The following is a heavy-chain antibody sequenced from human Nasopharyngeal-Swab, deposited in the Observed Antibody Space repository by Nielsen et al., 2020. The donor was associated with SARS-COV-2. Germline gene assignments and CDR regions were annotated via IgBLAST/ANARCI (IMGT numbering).Heavy chain of an antibody. V-gene: IGHV4-61*01. CDR2: IYYSGST. CDR1: GGSVSSGSYY. D-gene: IGHD2-2*01. CDR3: ARDPLVPAASDAFDI. J-gene: IGHJ3*02. Sequence: GSLRLSRTVSGGSVSSGSYYWSWIRQPPGKGLEWIGYIYYSGSTNYNPSLKSRVTISVDTSKNQFSLKLSSVTAADTAVYYCARDPLVPAASDAFDIWGQGTMVTVSS.